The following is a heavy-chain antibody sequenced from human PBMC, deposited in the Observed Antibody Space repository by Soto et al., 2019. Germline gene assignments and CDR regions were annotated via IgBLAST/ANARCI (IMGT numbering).Heavy chain of an antibody. Sequence: ASVKVSCKSSGFMFTAYGFYWVRQAPGEGHEWMGWISAYNGNTNYVQKFQDRITMTTDASTSTVYMELRRLRSGDTAVYYCARAAYPSGCPRDPPDFWGQGALVTVSS. CDR2: ISAYNGNT. J-gene: IGHJ4*02. CDR1: GFMFTAYG. D-gene: IGHD6-19*01. V-gene: IGHV1-18*01. CDR3: ARAAYPSGCPRDPPDF.